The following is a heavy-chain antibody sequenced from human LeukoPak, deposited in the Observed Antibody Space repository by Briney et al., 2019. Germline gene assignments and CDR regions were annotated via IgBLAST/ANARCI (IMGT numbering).Heavy chain of an antibody. CDR3: AKDPRDHSYGWSWRYFDY. CDR1: GFTFSSYV. CDR2: IRYYGSNK. J-gene: IGHJ4*02. Sequence: GGSLRLSCAASGFTFSSYVMHWVRQAPGKGLEWVAFIRYYGSNKYYAASVTGRFTISRDNSTNTPYLQMNNLRAEDTAVYCCAKDPRDHSYGWSWRYFDYWGQGTLVTVSS. V-gene: IGHV3-30*02. D-gene: IGHD5-18*01.